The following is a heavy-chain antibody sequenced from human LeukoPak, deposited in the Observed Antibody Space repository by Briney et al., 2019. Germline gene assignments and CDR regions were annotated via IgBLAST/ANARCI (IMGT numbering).Heavy chain of an antibody. CDR2: IIPIFGTA. J-gene: IGHJ4*02. Sequence: SVKVSCKASGGTFSSYAISWVRQAPGQGLEWMGGIIPIFGTAYYAQKFQGRVTITTDESTSTAYMELSSLRSEDTAVYYCARDRRIAVAGHFDYWGQGTLVTVSS. CDR3: ARDRRIAVAGHFDY. V-gene: IGHV1-69*05. D-gene: IGHD6-19*01. CDR1: GGTFSSYA.